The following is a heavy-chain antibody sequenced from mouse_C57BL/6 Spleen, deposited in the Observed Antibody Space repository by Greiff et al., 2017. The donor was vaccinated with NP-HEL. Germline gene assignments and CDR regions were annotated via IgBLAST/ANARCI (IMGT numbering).Heavy chain of an antibody. D-gene: IGHD2-4*01. CDR3: ANSDDYAMDY. J-gene: IGHJ4*01. Sequence: EVKVVESGGGLVKPGGSLKLSCAASGFTFSDYGMHWVSQAPEKGLEWVAYISSGRRTIYYADTVKGRFTIYRDNAKNTLVMQMTSLRSEDTAMYYCANSDDYAMDYWGQGTSVTVSS. V-gene: IGHV5-17*01. CDR1: GFTFSDYG. CDR2: ISSGRRTI.